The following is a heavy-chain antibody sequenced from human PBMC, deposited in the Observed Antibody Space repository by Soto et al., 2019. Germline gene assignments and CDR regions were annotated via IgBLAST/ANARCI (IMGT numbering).Heavy chain of an antibody. D-gene: IGHD3-22*01. Sequence: GGSLRLSCAASGFAFSSYGMHWVRQAPGKGLEWVAVIWYDGSNKYYADSMKGRFTISRDNSKNTLYLQMNSLRAEDTAVYYCAREYYYDSSGSYYYYYGMDVWGQGTTVTVSS. CDR3: AREYYYDSSGSYYYYYGMDV. CDR1: GFAFSSYG. CDR2: IWYDGSNK. V-gene: IGHV3-33*08. J-gene: IGHJ6*02.